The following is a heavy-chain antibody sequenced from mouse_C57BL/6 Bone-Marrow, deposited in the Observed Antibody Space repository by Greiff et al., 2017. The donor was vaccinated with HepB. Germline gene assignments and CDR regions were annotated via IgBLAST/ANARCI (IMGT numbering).Heavy chain of an antibody. J-gene: IGHJ3*01. CDR1: GYTFTSYW. CDR3: ASYYYGSSYVDWFAY. V-gene: IGHV1-64*01. CDR2: IHPNSGST. Sequence: QVQLQQPGAELVKPGASVKLSCKASGYTFTSYWMHWVKQRPGQGLEWIGMIHPNSGSTNYNEKFKSKATLTVDKSSSTAYMQLSSLTSEDSAVYYCASYYYGSSYVDWFAYWGQGTLVTVSA. D-gene: IGHD1-1*01.